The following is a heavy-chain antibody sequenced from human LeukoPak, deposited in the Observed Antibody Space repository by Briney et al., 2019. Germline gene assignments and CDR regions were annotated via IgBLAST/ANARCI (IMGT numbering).Heavy chain of an antibody. D-gene: IGHD3-10*01. CDR1: GYSFTSYW. CDR3: ARPYYMVREVNGAFDI. V-gene: IGHV5-51*01. Sequence: GESLKISCKGSGYSFTSYWIGWVRQMPGKGLEWMGIIYPGDSDTRYSPSFQGQVTISADKSISTAYLQWSSLKASDTAMYYCARPYYMVREVNGAFDIWGQGTMVTVSS. J-gene: IGHJ3*02. CDR2: IYPGDSDT.